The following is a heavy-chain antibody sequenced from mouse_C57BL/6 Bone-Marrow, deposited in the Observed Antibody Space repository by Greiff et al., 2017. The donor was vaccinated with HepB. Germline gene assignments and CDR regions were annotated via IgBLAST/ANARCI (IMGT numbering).Heavy chain of an antibody. D-gene: IGHD1-1*01. CDR3: ARRFTTVVDWYFDV. Sequence: EVKLVESGGGLVQPGGSLKLSCAASGFTFSDYYMYWVRQTPEKRLEWVAYISNGGGSTYYPDTVKGRFTISRDNAKNTLYLQMSRLKSEDTAMYYCARRFTTVVDWYFDVWGTGTTVTVSS. V-gene: IGHV5-12*01. J-gene: IGHJ1*03. CDR2: ISNGGGST. CDR1: GFTFSDYY.